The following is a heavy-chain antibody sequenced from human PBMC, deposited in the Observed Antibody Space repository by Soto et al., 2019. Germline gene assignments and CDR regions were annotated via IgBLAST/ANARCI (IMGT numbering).Heavy chain of an antibody. CDR3: ARDTGFYGGYNGFDP. Sequence: QVQLQESGPGLLKPSQTLSLTCTVSGGSISGAAYYWSWIRHLPGKGLEWIGYIYYTGTTYYRPSLESRVTISLDTSKNQFSPKLTSVTAADTAVYYCARDTGFYGGYNGFDPWGQGTLVTVSS. J-gene: IGHJ5*02. V-gene: IGHV4-31*03. D-gene: IGHD3-16*01. CDR2: IYYTGTT. CDR1: GGSISGAAYY.